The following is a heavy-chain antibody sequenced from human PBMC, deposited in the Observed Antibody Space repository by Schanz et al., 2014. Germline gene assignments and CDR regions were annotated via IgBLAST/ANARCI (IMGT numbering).Heavy chain of an antibody. CDR3: ARKVVATIGGYYDN. CDR2: ISGSGGST. V-gene: IGHV3-23*01. CDR1: GFSVGNKY. D-gene: IGHD5-12*01. J-gene: IGHJ4*02. Sequence: EVQLLESGGGLVQPGGSLRLSCAASGFSVGNKYMNWVRQAPGKGLEWVSAISGSGGSTYYADSVKGRFTISRDNAENTLLLQMSSLRAEDTAVYYGARKVVATIGGYYDNWGQGTLVTVSS.